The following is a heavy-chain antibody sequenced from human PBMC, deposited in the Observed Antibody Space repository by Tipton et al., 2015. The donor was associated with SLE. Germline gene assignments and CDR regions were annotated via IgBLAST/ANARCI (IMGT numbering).Heavy chain of an antibody. CDR2: ITWNSDRV. D-gene: IGHD2-2*01. CDR1: GFTFDDYD. CDR3: AKNMQVLGYCDSPSCSPVFDY. J-gene: IGHJ4*02. V-gene: IGHV3-9*01. Sequence: SLRLSCTASGFTFDDYDMHWVRLVPGKGPEWVSGITWNSDRVGYADSAKGRFTISRDNAKNSLYLQMNSLRAEDTAFYYCAKNMQVLGYCDSPSCSPVFDYWGQGTLVTVSP.